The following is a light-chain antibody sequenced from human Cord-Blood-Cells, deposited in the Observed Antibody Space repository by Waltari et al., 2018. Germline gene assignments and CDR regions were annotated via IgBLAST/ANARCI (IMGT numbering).Light chain of an antibody. Sequence: QSVLTQPPSASGTPGQRATITCSGSRSNSGSNYVYWNQQSPGTARKPLIYMNTLRPSGVPDRFAGSKAGTSASLAIIGLRSEDEADYYCAAWDDSLSGGVFGGGTKLTVL. V-gene: IGLV1-47*01. CDR1: RSNSGSNY. J-gene: IGLJ3*02. CDR2: MNT. CDR3: AAWDDSLSGGV.